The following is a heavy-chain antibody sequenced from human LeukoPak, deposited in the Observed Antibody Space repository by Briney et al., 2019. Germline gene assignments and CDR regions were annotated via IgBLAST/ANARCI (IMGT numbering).Heavy chain of an antibody. D-gene: IGHD1-14*01. CDR1: GGSISALY. V-gene: IGHV4-34*01. J-gene: IGHJ6*03. CDR3: ARGLRIRGYYMDV. Sequence: SETLSLTCTVSGGSISALYWGWIRQPPGKGLEWIGEINHSGSTNYNPSLKSRVTISVDTSKNQFSLKLSSVTAADTAVYYCARGLRIRGYYMDVWGKGTTVTVSS. CDR2: INHSGST.